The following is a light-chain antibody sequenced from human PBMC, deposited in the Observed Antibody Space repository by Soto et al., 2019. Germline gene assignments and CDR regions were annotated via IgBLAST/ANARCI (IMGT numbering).Light chain of an antibody. Sequence: DIQMTHSPSTLSASLGDRVTITCRASQSIGNWLAWYQQKPGKAPKLLILDASTLQSGVPSRFSGSGSGTEFTLTISSLQPDDFATFYCQQYNSYPFTFAGGTKVDIK. V-gene: IGKV1-5*01. CDR1: QSIGNW. CDR2: DAS. CDR3: QQYNSYPFT. J-gene: IGKJ4*01.